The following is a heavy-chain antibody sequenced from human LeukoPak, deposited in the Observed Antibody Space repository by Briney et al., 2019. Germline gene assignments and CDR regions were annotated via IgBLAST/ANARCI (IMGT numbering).Heavy chain of an antibody. J-gene: IGHJ4*02. Sequence: SETLSLTCTVSGGSISSYYWGWIRQPPGKGLEWIGYIYYSGSTNYNPSLKSRVTISVDTSKNQFSLKLSSVTAADTAVYYCASRNIYSSRPFDYWGQGTLVTVSS. CDR2: IYYSGST. V-gene: IGHV4-59*01. CDR3: ASRNIYSSRPFDY. CDR1: GGSISSYY. D-gene: IGHD6-13*01.